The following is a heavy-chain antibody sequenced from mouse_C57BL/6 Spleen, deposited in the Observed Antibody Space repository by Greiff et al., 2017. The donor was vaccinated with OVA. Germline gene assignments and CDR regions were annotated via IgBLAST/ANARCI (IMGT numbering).Heavy chain of an antibody. V-gene: IGHV3-6*01. CDR1: GYSITSGYY. D-gene: IGHD2-4*01. CDR2: ISYDGSN. Sequence: EESGPGLVKPSQSLSLTCSVTGYSITSGYYWNWIRQFPGNKLEWMGYISYDGSNNYNPSLKNRISITRDTSKNQFFLKLNSVTTEDTATYYCARGGYDYGYYFDYWGQGTTLTVSS. J-gene: IGHJ2*01. CDR3: ARGGYDYGYYFDY.